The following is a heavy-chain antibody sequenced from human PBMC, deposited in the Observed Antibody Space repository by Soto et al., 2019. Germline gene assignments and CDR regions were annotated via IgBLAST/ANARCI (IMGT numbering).Heavy chain of an antibody. J-gene: IGHJ5*02. CDR2: GSA. CDR1: GGTFSIYT. D-gene: IGHD2-15*01. CDR3: AREGPPDIAWFDP. V-gene: IGHV1-69*01. Sequence: QVQLVQSGAEVKKPGSSVKVSCKASGGTFSIYTISWVRQAPGQGLEWMGGSANSAQKFQGRLTVTADESTRTVYLELSSLTSEDTVVYYCAREGPPDIAWFDPWGQGTLVSVSS.